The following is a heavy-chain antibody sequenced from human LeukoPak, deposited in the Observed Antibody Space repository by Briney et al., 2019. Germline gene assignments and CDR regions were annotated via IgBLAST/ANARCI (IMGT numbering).Heavy chain of an antibody. V-gene: IGHV4-4*07. CDR2: IYTSGNT. Sequence: PSETLSLTCTVSGGSISSYYWSWIRQPAGKGLEWIGRIYTSGNTKYNPSLKSRVTMSVDKSKNQVSLKLISVTAADTAVYYCEREQWLLYWGQGTLVTVSS. CDR3: EREQWLLY. D-gene: IGHD6-19*01. CDR1: GGSISSYY. J-gene: IGHJ4*02.